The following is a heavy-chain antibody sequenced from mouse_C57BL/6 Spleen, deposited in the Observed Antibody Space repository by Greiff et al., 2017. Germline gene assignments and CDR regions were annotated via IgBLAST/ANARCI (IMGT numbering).Heavy chain of an antibody. D-gene: IGHD1-1*01. J-gene: IGHJ2*01. CDR2: INPGSGGT. V-gene: IGHV1-54*01. CDR3: ARPYYYGSSHYFDY. CDR1: GYAFTNYL. Sequence: VQRVESGAELVRPGTSVKVSCKASGYAFTNYLIEWVKQRPGQGLEWIGVINPGSGGTNYNEKFKGKATLTADKSSSTAYMQLSSLTSEDSAVYFCARPYYYGSSHYFDYWGQGTTLTVSS.